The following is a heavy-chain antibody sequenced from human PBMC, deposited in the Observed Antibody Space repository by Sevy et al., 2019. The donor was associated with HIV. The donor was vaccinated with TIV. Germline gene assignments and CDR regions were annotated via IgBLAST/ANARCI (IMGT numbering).Heavy chain of an antibody. D-gene: IGHD6-13*01. V-gene: IGHV3-33*01. Sequence: GESLKISCAASGFTFSSYGMHWVRQAPGKGLEWVAVIWYDGSNKYYADSVKGRFTISRDNSKNTLYLQMNSLRAEDTAAYYCARPYSSSWYTLHAFDVWGQGTMVTVSS. J-gene: IGHJ3*01. CDR2: IWYDGSNK. CDR3: ARPYSSSWYTLHAFDV. CDR1: GFTFSSYG.